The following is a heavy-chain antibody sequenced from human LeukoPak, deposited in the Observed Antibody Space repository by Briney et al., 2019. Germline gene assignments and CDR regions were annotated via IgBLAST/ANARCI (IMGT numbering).Heavy chain of an antibody. V-gene: IGHV3-11*04. D-gene: IGHD6-13*01. Sequence: GGSLRLSSAASGFTFSDYYMSWIRQAPGKGLEWVSYISSSGSTIYYADSVKGRFTISRDNAKNSLYLQMNSLRAEDTAVYYCARDQGIAAAATWAWYFDYWGQGTLVTVSS. J-gene: IGHJ4*02. CDR3: ARDQGIAAAATWAWYFDY. CDR2: ISSSGSTI. CDR1: GFTFSDYY.